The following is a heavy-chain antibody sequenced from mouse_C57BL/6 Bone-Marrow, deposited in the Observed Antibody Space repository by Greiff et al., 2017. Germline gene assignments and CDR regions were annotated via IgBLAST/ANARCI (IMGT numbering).Heavy chain of an antibody. J-gene: IGHJ3*01. CDR3: ADDYDWCAY. CDR2: ISSGSSTI. D-gene: IGHD2-4*01. V-gene: IGHV5-17*01. CDR1: GFTFSDYG. Sequence: EVKLMESGGGLVKPGGSLKLSCAASGFTFSDYGMHWVRQAPEKGLEWVAYISSGSSTIYYADTVKGRFTISRDNAKNTLFLQMTSLRSEDTAMYYCADDYDWCAYWGQGTLVTVSA.